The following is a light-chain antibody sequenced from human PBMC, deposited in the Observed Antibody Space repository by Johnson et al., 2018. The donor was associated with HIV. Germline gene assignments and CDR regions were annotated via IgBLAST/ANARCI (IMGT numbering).Light chain of an antibody. CDR2: ENN. CDR3: GTWDSSLSEDG. CDR1: SSNIGNNY. J-gene: IGLJ1*01. Sequence: QSVLTQPPSVSAAPGQKVTISCSGSSSNIGNNYVSWYQQLPGTAPKLLIYENNKRPSGIPDRFSGSKSDTSATLGITGLQTGDEADYYCGTWDSSLSEDGVGTGTKVTVL. V-gene: IGLV1-51*02.